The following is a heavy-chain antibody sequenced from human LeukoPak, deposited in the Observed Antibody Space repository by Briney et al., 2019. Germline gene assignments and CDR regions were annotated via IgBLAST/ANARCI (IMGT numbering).Heavy chain of an antibody. Sequence: KPSETLSLPCTVSGGPISSSSYDWGWIPQPPGKGLEWIGSIYYSGSTYYNPSLKSRVTISVDTSKNQFSLKLSSVTAADTAVYYCARGEQWLGVGWFDPWGQGTLVTVSS. CDR3: ARGEQWLGVGWFDP. CDR2: IYYSGST. D-gene: IGHD6-19*01. V-gene: IGHV4-39*01. CDR1: GGPISSSSYD. J-gene: IGHJ5*02.